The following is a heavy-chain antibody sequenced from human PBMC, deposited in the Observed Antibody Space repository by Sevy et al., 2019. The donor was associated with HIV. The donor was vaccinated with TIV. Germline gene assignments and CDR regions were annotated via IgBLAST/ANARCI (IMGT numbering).Heavy chain of an antibody. CDR2: ISWNSGSI. CDR3: AKGSGSYYYSSMDV. CDR1: GFTFDDYA. Sequence: GGSLRLSCAASGFTFDDYAMHWVRQAPGKGLEWVSGISWNSGSIGYADSMKGRFTISRDNARKSLYLQMNSLRPEDMAFYYCAKGSGSYYYSSMDVWGQGTTVTVSS. V-gene: IGHV3-9*03. D-gene: IGHD1-26*01. J-gene: IGHJ6*02.